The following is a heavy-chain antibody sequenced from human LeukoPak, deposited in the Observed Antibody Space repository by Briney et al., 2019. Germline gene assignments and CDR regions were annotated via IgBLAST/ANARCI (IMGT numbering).Heavy chain of an antibody. V-gene: IGHV3-72*01. CDR2: IKNKANSYGT. CDR3: TRVRLGAATRYFDY. J-gene: IGHJ4*02. D-gene: IGHD1-26*01. CDR1: GFSFSDHY. Sequence: GGSLRLSCAASGFSFSDHYMDWIRLAPGKGLEWVGRIKNKANSYGTDYAASVKGRFTLSRDDSKDSLYLQMNSLRSEDTALYYCTRVRLGAATRYFDYWGQGTLVTVSS.